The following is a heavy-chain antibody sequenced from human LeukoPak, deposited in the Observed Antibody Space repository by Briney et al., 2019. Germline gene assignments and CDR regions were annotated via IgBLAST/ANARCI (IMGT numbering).Heavy chain of an antibody. CDR1: GYSISGGYY. CDR2: IYTSGST. J-gene: IGHJ3*02. V-gene: IGHV4-4*07. CDR3: ARKGITGTYAFDI. D-gene: IGHD1-20*01. Sequence: PSETLSLTCTVSGYSISGGYYWSWIRQPAGKGLEWIGRIYTSGSTNYNPSLKSRVTMSVDTSKNQFSLKLSSVTAADTAVYYCARKGITGTYAFDIWGQGTMVTVSS.